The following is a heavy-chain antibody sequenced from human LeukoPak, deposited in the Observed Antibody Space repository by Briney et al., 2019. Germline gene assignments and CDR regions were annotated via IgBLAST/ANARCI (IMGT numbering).Heavy chain of an antibody. CDR3: ARAYYGSGRGYYMDV. V-gene: IGHV3-20*04. CDR2: INWNGGST. J-gene: IGHJ6*03. CDR1: GFTFSSYW. D-gene: IGHD3-10*01. Sequence: GSLRLSCAASGFTFSSYWMSWVRQAPGKGLEWVSGINWNGGSTGYADSVKGRFTISRDNAKNSLYLQMNSLRAEDTALHYCARAYYGSGRGYYMDVWGKGTTVTVSS.